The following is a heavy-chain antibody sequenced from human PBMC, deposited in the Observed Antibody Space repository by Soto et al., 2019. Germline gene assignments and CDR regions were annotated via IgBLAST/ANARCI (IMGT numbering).Heavy chain of an antibody. CDR3: AKELWERYFDWLLGRHFDY. D-gene: IGHD3-9*01. Sequence: HPGGSLRLSCAASGFTFSSYAMSWVRQAPGKGLEWVSAISGSGGSTYYADSVKGRFTISRDNSKNTLYLQMNSLRAEDTAVYYCAKELWERYFDWLLGRHFDYWGQGTLVTVSS. V-gene: IGHV3-23*01. CDR1: GFTFSSYA. CDR2: ISGSGGST. J-gene: IGHJ4*02.